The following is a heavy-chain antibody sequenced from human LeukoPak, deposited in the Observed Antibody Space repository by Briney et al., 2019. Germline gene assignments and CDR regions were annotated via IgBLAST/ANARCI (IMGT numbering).Heavy chain of an antibody. CDR2: INHSGST. CDR1: GGSFSGYY. J-gene: IGHJ3*02. V-gene: IGHV4-34*01. D-gene: IGHD5-12*01. Sequence: KPSETLSLTCAVYGGSFSGYYWSWIRQPPGKGLEWVGEINHSGSTNYNPSLKSRVTISVDTSKNQFSLKLSSVTAADTAVYYCARATSVLSAVATIADAFDIWGQGTMVTVSS. CDR3: ARATSVLSAVATIADAFDI.